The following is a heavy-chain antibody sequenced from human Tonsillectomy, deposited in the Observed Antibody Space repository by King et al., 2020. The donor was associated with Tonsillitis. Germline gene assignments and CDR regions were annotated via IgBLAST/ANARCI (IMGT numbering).Heavy chain of an antibody. CDR1: GFSFSNYN. CDR3: ARVGFSSGWYRVXY. CDR2: ISSSSNSI. V-gene: IGHV3-21*01. D-gene: IGHD6-19*01. Sequence: VQLVQSGXXLVKPGGSLRLSCAASGFSFSNYNMNWVRQAPGKGLEWVSLISSSSNSIYYADSVKGRFTISRDNAKNSVYLQMHSLGPEDTAVYYCARVGFSSGWYRVXYWGXGTLVTVSS. J-gene: IGHJ4*01.